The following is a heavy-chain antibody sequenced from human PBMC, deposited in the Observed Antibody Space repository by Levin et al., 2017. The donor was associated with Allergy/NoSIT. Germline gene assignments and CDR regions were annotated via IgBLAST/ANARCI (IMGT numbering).Heavy chain of an antibody. D-gene: IGHD1-26*01. CDR1: GGSISSSSYY. CDR3: ARHPGYSGSYPGYY. V-gene: IGHV4-39*01. CDR2: IYYSGST. Sequence: PSQTLSLTCTVSGGSISSSSYYWGWIRQPPGKGLEWIGSIYYSGSTYYNPSLKSRVTISVDTSKNQFSLKLSSVTAADTAVYYCARHPGYSGSYPGYYWGQGTLVTVSS. J-gene: IGHJ4*02.